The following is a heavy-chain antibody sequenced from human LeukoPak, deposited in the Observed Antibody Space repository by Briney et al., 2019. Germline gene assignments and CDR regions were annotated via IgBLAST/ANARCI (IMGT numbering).Heavy chain of an antibody. CDR2: IRYDGTNK. V-gene: IGHV3-30*02. D-gene: IGHD6-6*01. J-gene: IGHJ4*02. Sequence: GGSLRLSCAASGFTFSSYGMHWVRQAPGKGLEWVTFIRYDGTNKYYADSVKGRFTISRDNSKNTLYLQMNSLRAEDTAVYYCAKGGITARRYFDYRGQGTLVTVSS. CDR1: GFTFSSYG. CDR3: AKGGITARRYFDY.